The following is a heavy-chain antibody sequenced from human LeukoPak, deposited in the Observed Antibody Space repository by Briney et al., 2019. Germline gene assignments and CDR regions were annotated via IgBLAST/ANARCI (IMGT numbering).Heavy chain of an antibody. Sequence: LRLSCAASGFTFSSYSMNWVRQAPGKGLEWIGYIYFSGNTYYNPSLKSRATISLDMSKNQFSLKLSSVTAADTAVYYCAREIAVAGSAFDIWGQGTMVAVSS. V-gene: IGHV4-30-4*08. J-gene: IGHJ3*02. CDR1: GFTFSSYS. D-gene: IGHD6-19*01. CDR3: AREIAVAGSAFDI. CDR2: IYFSGNT.